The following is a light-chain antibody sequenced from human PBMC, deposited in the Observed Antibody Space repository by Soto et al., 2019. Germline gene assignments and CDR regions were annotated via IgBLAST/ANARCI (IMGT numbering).Light chain of an antibody. Sequence: DIQMTQSPSTLSASVGDRVTVTCRASQSISIWLAWYQQKPGKAPKLLIYHASDLESGVPSRFSGSGSGTEFTLTISSLQPDDLATYYCQQYNNYSWTFGQGTKVEIK. V-gene: IGKV1-5*01. J-gene: IGKJ1*01. CDR3: QQYNNYSWT. CDR2: HAS. CDR1: QSISIW.